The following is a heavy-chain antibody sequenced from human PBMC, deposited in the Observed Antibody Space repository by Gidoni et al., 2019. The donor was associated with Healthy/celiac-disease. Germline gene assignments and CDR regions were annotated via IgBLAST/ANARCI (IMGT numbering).Heavy chain of an antibody. V-gene: IGHV3-73*02. D-gene: IGHD6-13*01. CDR1: GFTFSGSA. CDR3: TRQVAAAGTWDYYGMDV. CDR2: IRSKANSYAT. J-gene: IGHJ6*02. Sequence: EVQLVESGGGVVQPGGSLKLSCAASGFTFSGSAMHWVRQASGKGLEWVGRIRSKANSYATAYAASVKGRFTISRDDSKNTAYLQMNSLKTEDTAVYYCTRQVAAAGTWDYYGMDVWGQGTTVTVSS.